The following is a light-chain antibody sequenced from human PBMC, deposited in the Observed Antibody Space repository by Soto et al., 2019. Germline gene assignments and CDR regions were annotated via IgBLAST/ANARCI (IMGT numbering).Light chain of an antibody. CDR3: QLFYDYPHS. CDR1: QGFGSP. CDR2: EGS. V-gene: IGKV1D-13*01. J-gene: IGKJ1*01. Sequence: AIHATHSPSSLAASVRVRFAISCRTSQGFGSPLAWYQQNPGKPPRLLIYEGSTLQSGVPTRFSGSGSETNFTLTISSLQPEDFATYYCQLFYDYPHSFGHGTKVDIK.